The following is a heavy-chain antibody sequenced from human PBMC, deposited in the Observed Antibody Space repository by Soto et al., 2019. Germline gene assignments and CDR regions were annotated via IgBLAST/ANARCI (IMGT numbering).Heavy chain of an antibody. Sequence: GASVKVSCKASGYTFTSYGISWMRQAPGQGLEWMGWISAYNGNTNYAQKLQGRVTMTTDTSTSTAYMELRSLRSDDTAVYYCARQPGYGAPLGRAFDIWGQGTMVTVSS. CDR3: ARQPGYGAPLGRAFDI. CDR2: ISAYNGNT. D-gene: IGHD4-17*01. CDR1: GYTFTSYG. V-gene: IGHV1-18*01. J-gene: IGHJ3*02.